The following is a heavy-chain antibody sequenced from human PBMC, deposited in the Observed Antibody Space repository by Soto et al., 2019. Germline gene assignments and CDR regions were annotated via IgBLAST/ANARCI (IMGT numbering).Heavy chain of an antibody. CDR3: ARGRGAAADYFDF. Sequence: QVQLVESGGGLVKPGGSLRLSCAVSGFTFSDYYMTWIRQAPGKGLEWVSYISSSTSHTNYADSVKGRFSISRDNAKNSVLLQMNSLRAEDRAVYYCARGRGAAADYFDFWGQGTLVTVSS. D-gene: IGHD6-13*01. CDR2: ISSSTSHT. V-gene: IGHV3-11*05. CDR1: GFTFSDYY. J-gene: IGHJ4*02.